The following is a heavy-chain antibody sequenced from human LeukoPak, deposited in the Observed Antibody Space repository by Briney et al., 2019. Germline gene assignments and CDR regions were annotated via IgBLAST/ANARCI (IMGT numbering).Heavy chain of an antibody. CDR1: GYSFTSYW. CDR3: ARYPLSTLRYFDY. Sequence: GESLKISCKGSGYSFTSYWIGWVRQMPGKGLEWMGITYPGDSDTRYSPSFQGQVTTSADKSISTAYLQWSSLKASDTAMYYCARYPLSTLRYFDYWGQGTLVTVSS. CDR2: TYPGDSDT. V-gene: IGHV5-51*01. J-gene: IGHJ4*02.